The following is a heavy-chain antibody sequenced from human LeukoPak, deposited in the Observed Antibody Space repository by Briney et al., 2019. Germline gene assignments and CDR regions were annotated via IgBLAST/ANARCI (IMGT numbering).Heavy chain of an antibody. D-gene: IGHD5-18*01. CDR2: INPNSGGT. Sequence: ASVKVSCKASGYTFTGYYMHWVRQAPGQGLEWMGWINPNSGGTNYAQKFQGRVTMTRDTSISTAYMELSRLRSDDTAVYYCARDGSKVSGYSYGYVNYYYYYYMDVWGKGTTVTVSS. J-gene: IGHJ6*03. CDR1: GYTFTGYY. CDR3: ARDGSKVSGYSYGYVNYYYYYYMDV. V-gene: IGHV1-2*02.